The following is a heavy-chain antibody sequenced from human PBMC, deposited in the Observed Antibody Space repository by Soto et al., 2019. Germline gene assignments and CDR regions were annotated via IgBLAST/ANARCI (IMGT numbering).Heavy chain of an antibody. J-gene: IGHJ4*02. V-gene: IGHV3-23*01. Sequence: EVQLLESGGGLVQPGGSLRLSCAASGFTFSAYAMSWVRQAPGKGLEWVSSINVDDSAYYADSVKGRFTISRDNSKSTVFLELRSLRVEDTAKFYCAKNYYFDHWGQGTQVTVSS. CDR2: INVDDSA. CDR1: GFTFSAYA. CDR3: AKNYYFDH.